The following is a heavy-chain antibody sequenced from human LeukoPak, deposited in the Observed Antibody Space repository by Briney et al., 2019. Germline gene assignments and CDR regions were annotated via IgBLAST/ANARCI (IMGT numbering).Heavy chain of an antibody. CDR2: ISSSSSYI. V-gene: IGHV3-21*01. CDR3: ARTYFYYDSSGSISFFEY. Sequence: GGSLRLSCAASGFTFSSYSMNWVRQAPGKGLEWVSSISSSSSYIYYADSVKGRFTISRDNAKNSLYLQMNSLRAEDTAVYYCARTYFYYDSSGSISFFEYWGQGTLVTVSS. J-gene: IGHJ4*02. CDR1: GFTFSSYS. D-gene: IGHD3-22*01.